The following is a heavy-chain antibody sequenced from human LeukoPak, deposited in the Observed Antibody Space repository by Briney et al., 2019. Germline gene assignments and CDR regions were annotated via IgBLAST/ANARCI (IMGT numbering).Heavy chain of an antibody. Sequence: GGSLRLSCAASGFTFSTYAMSWVRQAPGKGLEWVSYISSSGSTIYYADSVKGRFTISRDNAKNSLYLQMNSLRAEDTAVYYCARDPGLLRRYVDWGQGTLVTVSS. CDR3: ARDPGLLRRYVD. V-gene: IGHV3-48*04. CDR1: GFTFSTYA. CDR2: ISSSGSTI. D-gene: IGHD1-26*01. J-gene: IGHJ4*02.